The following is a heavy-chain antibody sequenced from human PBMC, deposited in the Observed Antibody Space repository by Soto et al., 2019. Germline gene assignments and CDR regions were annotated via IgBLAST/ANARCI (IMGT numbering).Heavy chain of an antibody. CDR1: GFTFGDYA. V-gene: IGHV3-49*03. J-gene: IGHJ3*02. CDR3: TSTMFGSCGGSCYSIKGGWDAFDI. D-gene: IGHD2-15*01. CDR2: IRSKAYGGTT. Sequence: PGGSLRLSCPASGFTFGDYAMSWFRQAPGKGLEWVGFIRSKAYGGTTEYAASVKGRFTISRDDSKSIAYLQMNSLKTEDTAVYYCTSTMFGSCGGSCYSIKGGWDAFDIWGQGTMVTVSS.